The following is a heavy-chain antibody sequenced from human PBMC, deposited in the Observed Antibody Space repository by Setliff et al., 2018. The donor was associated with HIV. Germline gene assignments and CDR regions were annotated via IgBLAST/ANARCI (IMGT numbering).Heavy chain of an antibody. CDR3: AREYSSTRRDEDDAFDI. CDR1: GYTFTSNY. J-gene: IGHJ3*02. Sequence: TASGYTFTSNYIHWVRQAPGQGLEWMGRINPSGGSTSYAQKFQGRVTMTRDTSTNTVYMELSSLRSEDTAVYYCAREYSSTRRDEDDAFDIWGQGAVVTVSS. D-gene: IGHD6-13*01. V-gene: IGHV1-46*01. CDR2: INPSGGST.